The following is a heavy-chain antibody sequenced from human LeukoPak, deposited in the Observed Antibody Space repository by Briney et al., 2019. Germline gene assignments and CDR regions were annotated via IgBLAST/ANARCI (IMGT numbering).Heavy chain of an antibody. CDR3: ARASWSGAFDI. D-gene: IGHD3-10*01. CDR1: GGSISNGTSY. J-gene: IGHJ3*02. CDR2: IYSSGST. V-gene: IGHV4-61*02. Sequence: PSETLSLTCTVSGGSISNGTSYWTWIRQPAGKSLEWLGRIYSSGSTNYNPSLKSRVTISADTSKNQFSLTLTSVTAADTAVYYCARASWSGAFDIWGQGTMVTVSS.